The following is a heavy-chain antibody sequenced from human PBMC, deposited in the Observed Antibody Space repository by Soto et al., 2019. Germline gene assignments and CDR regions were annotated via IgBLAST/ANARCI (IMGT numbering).Heavy chain of an antibody. CDR1: GYTFTSYG. J-gene: IGHJ6*02. Sequence: QVQLVQSGAEVKKPGASVKVSCKASGYTFTSYGISWVRQAPGQGLEWMGWISAYNGNTNYAQKLQGRVTMTTDTSMSTAYMELRSLRSDDTAVYYCATTRIIAAAGGYYYYGMDVWGQGTTVTVSS. D-gene: IGHD6-13*01. CDR2: ISAYNGNT. V-gene: IGHV1-18*01. CDR3: ATTRIIAAAGGYYYYGMDV.